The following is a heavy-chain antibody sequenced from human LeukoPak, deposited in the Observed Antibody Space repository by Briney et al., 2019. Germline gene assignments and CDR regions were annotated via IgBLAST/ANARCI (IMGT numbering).Heavy chain of an antibody. V-gene: IGHV4-4*09. CDR2: IHSSGTT. D-gene: IGHD3-9*01. CDR1: GDSISGYY. J-gene: IGHJ6*03. Sequence: SETLSHTCTVSGDSISGYYYNWIRQPPGKGLEWIGFIHSSGTTEYIPSLRGRVTLSVATSKNRLSLKLTSVTAADTAVYYCARLTATPAGSYHYHYIHVWGKGTTVTVSS. CDR3: ARLTATPAGSYHYHYIHV.